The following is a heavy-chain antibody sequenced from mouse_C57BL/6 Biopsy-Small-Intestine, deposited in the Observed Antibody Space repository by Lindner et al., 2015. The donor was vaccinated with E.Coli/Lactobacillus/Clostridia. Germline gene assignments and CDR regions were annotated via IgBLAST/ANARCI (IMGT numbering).Heavy chain of an antibody. CDR1: GFNIKDYY. CDR2: IDPENDDS. D-gene: IGHD1-1*01. J-gene: IGHJ2*01. V-gene: IGHV14-1*01. CDR3: SMLDITTVVAPSF. Sequence: VQLQESGAELVRPGASVKLSCTASGFNIKDYYMHWVKQRPEQGLEWIGRIDPENDDSEYAPQFQGKATMTADTSSNTAYLQLGSLTSEDSAVYYCSMLDITTVVAPSFWGQGTTLTVSS.